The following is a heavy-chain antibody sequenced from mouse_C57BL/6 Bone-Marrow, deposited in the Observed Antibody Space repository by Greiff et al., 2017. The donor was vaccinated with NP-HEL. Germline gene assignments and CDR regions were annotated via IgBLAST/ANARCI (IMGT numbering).Heavy chain of an antibody. Sequence: VQLQQSGAELVRPGASVTLSCKASGYTFPDYEMHWVKQTPVHGLEWIGAIDPETGGTASTQKFKGKAILTADKSSSTDYMELRSLTSEDSAVYYCTRRDSNYVRYAMDYWGQGTSVTVSS. CDR2: IDPETGGT. V-gene: IGHV1-15*01. CDR1: GYTFPDYE. J-gene: IGHJ4*01. D-gene: IGHD2-5*01. CDR3: TRRDSNYVRYAMDY.